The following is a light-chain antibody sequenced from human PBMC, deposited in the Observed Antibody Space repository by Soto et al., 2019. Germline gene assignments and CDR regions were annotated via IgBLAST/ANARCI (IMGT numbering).Light chain of an antibody. J-gene: IGKJ1*01. CDR3: QQFAASPRT. Sequence: EIVLTQSPGTLSLSPGERATLFCRASQSIATSQLAWYQQKPGQAPRLLIGASTRATGIPDRFSDSGSGTDFTLKISRLEPEDFAVYYCQQFAASPRTFGQGTTLEIK. CDR2: GAS. CDR1: QSIATSQ. V-gene: IGKV3-20*01.